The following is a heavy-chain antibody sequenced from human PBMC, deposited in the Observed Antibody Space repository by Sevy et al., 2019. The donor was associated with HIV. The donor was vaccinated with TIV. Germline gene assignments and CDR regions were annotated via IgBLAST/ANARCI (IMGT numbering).Heavy chain of an antibody. CDR2: ISGSGSGR. D-gene: IGHD5-12*01. CDR1: GFTFSDYY. CDR3: ARLSIVATMVDF. Sequence: GGSLRLSCAASGFTFSDYYMGWIRQAPGNGLEWVSYISGSGSGRYYADSVKGRLTISRDNAKKSLYLQMNSLRAEETAVYYCARLSIVATMVDFWGQGTVVTVSS. V-gene: IGHV3-11*01. J-gene: IGHJ4*02.